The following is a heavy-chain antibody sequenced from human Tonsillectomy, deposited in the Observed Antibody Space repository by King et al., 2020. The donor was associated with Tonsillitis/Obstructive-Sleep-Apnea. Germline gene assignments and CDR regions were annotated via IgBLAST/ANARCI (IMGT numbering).Heavy chain of an antibody. V-gene: IGHV3-66*01. CDR1: GFTVSSNY. D-gene: IGHD7-27*01. CDR3: ARDRPPPXWGFXY. J-gene: IGHJ4*02. Sequence: QLVESGXGLVQPGGSLRLSCAASGFTVSSNYMSWVRQAPGKGLEWVSLIYSDGSTYYADSVKGRFSISRDNSKNTLYLQMNSLRAEDTSVYYCARDRPPPXWGFXYWGQXTLVTVSS. CDR2: IYSDGST.